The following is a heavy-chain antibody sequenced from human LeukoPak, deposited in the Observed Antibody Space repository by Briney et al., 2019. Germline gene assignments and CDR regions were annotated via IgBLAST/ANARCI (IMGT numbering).Heavy chain of an antibody. CDR2: ISGSGGST. CDR1: GYTFSSYA. D-gene: IGHD3-10*01. J-gene: IGHJ4*02. CDR3: ASTIWFGEQEDY. Sequence: GGSLRLSCAASGYTFSSYAMSWVRQAPGKGLEWVSAISGSGGSTYYADSVKGRFTISRDNSKNTLYLQMNSLRAEDTAVYYCASTIWFGEQEDYWGQGTLVTVSS. V-gene: IGHV3-23*01.